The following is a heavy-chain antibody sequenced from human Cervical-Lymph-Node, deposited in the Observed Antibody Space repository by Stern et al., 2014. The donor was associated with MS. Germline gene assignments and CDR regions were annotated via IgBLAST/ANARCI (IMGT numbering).Heavy chain of an antibody. CDR1: GYTFTSYF. V-gene: IGHV1-46*01. CDR2: INPSAGNT. CDR3: ARDEGADY. Sequence: QVQLMQSGAEMKKPGASVKVSCMASGYTFTSYFIIWVRQAPGQGLEWMGIINPSAGNTNYAQKFQGRVVMTSDTSTGTVCLELSSLRSEDTAVYYCARDEGADYWGQGTLVTVSS. J-gene: IGHJ4*02.